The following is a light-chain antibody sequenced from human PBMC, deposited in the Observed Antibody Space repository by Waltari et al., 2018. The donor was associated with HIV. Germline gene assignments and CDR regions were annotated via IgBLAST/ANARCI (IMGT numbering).Light chain of an antibody. J-gene: IGLJ2*01. V-gene: IGLV1-40*01. Sequence: QSVLTQPPSVSGAPGQRVPISCTGSSSNIRAGYDVHWYQQLPGTAPKPLIHGNSERPSGVPDRFSGSKSGTSASLAITGLQAEDEADYYCQSYDSSLSGSVFGGGTKLTVL. CDR2: GNS. CDR3: QSYDSSLSGSV. CDR1: SSNIRAGYD.